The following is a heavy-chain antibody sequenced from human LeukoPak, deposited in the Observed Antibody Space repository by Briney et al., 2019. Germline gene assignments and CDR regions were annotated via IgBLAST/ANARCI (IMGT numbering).Heavy chain of an antibody. V-gene: IGHV3-48*04. CDR2: ISSDSRVI. CDR1: GFTFSTYS. J-gene: IGHJ4*02. CDR3: ARDPDDCSGGSCYFGFDY. Sequence: QSGGSLRLSCAASGFTFSTYSMNWVRQAPGKGLEWVSYISSDSRVIYYADSLKGRFTISRDNAKNSLYLQMNSLRAEDTAVYYCARDPDDCSGGSCYFGFDYWGQGTLVTVSS. D-gene: IGHD2-15*01.